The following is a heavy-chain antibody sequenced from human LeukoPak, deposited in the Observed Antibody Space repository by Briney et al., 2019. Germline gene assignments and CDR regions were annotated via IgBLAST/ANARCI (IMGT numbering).Heavy chain of an antibody. J-gene: IGHJ4*02. Sequence: GGSLRLSCAASGFTFSSYAMHWVRQAPGKGLEWVAVISYDGSNKYYADSVKGRFTIPRDNAKNSLYLQMNSLRAEDTAVYYCARATYYYDNGYWGQGTLVTVSS. CDR1: GFTFSSYA. CDR2: ISYDGSNK. D-gene: IGHD3-22*01. V-gene: IGHV3-30-3*01. CDR3: ARATYYYDNGY.